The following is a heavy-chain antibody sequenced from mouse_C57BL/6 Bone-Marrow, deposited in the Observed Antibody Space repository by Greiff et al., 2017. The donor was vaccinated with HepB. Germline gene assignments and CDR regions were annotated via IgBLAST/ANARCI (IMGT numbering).Heavy chain of an antibody. CDR2: INPNNGGT. CDR3: ATTVVAPHFAD. V-gene: IGHV1-18*01. Sequence: EVQLQQSGPELVKPGASVKIPCKASGYTFTDYNMDWVKQSPGKSLEWIGDINPNNGGTIYHQKFKGKATLTVDDSSSTAYMELRSLTSEDTAVYYCATTVVAPHFADWGKGTPVTVAA. J-gene: IGHJ3*01. D-gene: IGHD1-1*01. CDR1: GYTFTDYN.